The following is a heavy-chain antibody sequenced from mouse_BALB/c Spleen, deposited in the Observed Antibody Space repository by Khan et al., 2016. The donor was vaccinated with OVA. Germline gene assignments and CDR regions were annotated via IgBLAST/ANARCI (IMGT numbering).Heavy chain of an antibody. CDR1: GYSITSGYS. CDR3: ARDGNDMDY. Sequence: EVQLQESGPDLVKPSQSLSLTCTVTGYSITSGYSWHWIRQFPGNKLEWMGYIYHSGSINYNPSLKSRFSITRDTSKNLFFLQLNSVTTEDTATCYCARDGNDMDYWGQGTSVTVSS. V-gene: IGHV3-1*02. D-gene: IGHD2-1*01. J-gene: IGHJ4*01. CDR2: IYHSGSI.